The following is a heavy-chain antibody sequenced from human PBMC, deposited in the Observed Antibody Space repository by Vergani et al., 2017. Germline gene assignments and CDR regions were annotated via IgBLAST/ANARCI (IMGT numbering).Heavy chain of an antibody. CDR1: GFTFSSYW. Sequence: EVQVVESGGGLVQPGGSLRLCCAASGFTFSSYWMCWVRQAPGKGLEWVANIKQDGSVKYYVDSVKGRFTISRDNAKNSLYLQMNSLRAEDTAVYYCARDGSGYYPDRGMDVWGQGTTVTVSS. CDR3: ARDGSGYYPDRGMDV. CDR2: IKQDGSVK. V-gene: IGHV3-7*03. J-gene: IGHJ6*02. D-gene: IGHD3-22*01.